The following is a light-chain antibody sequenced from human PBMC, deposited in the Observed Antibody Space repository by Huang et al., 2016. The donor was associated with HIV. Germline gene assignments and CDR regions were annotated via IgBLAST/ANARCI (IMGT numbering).Light chain of an antibody. Sequence: EIVLTQSPATLSLSPGERATLACRASQSVSSYLAWYQQKPGQAPRLLLYDASNRATGIPARFSGSGYGTDFTLTISSLEPEDFAVYYCQQRSNWLYTFGQGTKLEIK. J-gene: IGKJ2*01. V-gene: IGKV3-11*01. CDR2: DAS. CDR3: QQRSNWLYT. CDR1: QSVSSY.